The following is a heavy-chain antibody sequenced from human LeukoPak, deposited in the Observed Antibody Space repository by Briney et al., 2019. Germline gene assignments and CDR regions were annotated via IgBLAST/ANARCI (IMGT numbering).Heavy chain of an antibody. Sequence: ASVKVSCKASGYTFTTHDINWVRQATGQGLEWLGWMSPNSGDTGYAQKFQGRVTMTSDSSISTAYMELSSLRSEDTAIYYCVRTPPNWGFDYWGQGTLITVSS. V-gene: IGHV1-8*01. D-gene: IGHD7-27*01. J-gene: IGHJ4*02. CDR2: MSPNSGDT. CDR3: VRTPPNWGFDY. CDR1: GYTFTTHD.